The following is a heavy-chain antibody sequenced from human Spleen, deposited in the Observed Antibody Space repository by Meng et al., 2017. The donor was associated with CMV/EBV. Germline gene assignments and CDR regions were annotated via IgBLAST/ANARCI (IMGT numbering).Heavy chain of an antibody. J-gene: IGHJ6*02. CDR1: GGTFSSYA. CDR2: IIPIFGTA. V-gene: IGHV1-69*05. Sequence: SVKVSCKASGGTFSSYAISWVRQAPGQGLEWMGGIIPIFGTANYAQKFQGRVTITTDESTSTAYMELSSLRSEDTPVYYCARGLTMVRGVSQLYYYYYGMDVWGQGTTVTVSS. D-gene: IGHD3-10*01. CDR3: ARGLTMVRGVSQLYYYYYGMDV.